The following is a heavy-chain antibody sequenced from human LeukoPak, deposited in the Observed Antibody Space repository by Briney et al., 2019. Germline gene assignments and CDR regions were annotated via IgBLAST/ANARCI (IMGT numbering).Heavy chain of an antibody. CDR3: ARRRGSYCFDY. D-gene: IGHD1-26*01. CDR2: IKQDGSEK. V-gene: IGHV3-7*01. CDR1: GFTFSSYW. Sequence: GGSLRLSCAASGFTFSSYWMSWVRQAPGKGLEWMANIKQDGSEKYYVDSVKGRFTISRGNAKNSLYLQMNSLRAEDTAVYYCARRRGSYCFDYWGQGTLVTVSS. J-gene: IGHJ4*02.